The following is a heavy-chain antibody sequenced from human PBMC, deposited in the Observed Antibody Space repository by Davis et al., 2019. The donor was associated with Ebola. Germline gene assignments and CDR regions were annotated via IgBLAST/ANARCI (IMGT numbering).Heavy chain of an antibody. CDR1: GFTFSSYA. J-gene: IGHJ4*02. CDR2: ISGSGGST. CDR3: ARSLGDIVLVPAALVPDY. D-gene: IGHD2-2*01. Sequence: GGSLRLSCAASGFTFSSYAMSWVRQAPGKGLEWVSAISGSGGSTYYADSVKGRFTISRDNSKNSLYLQMNSLRDADTAVYYCARSLGDIVLVPAALVPDYWGQGTLVTVSS. V-gene: IGHV3-23*01.